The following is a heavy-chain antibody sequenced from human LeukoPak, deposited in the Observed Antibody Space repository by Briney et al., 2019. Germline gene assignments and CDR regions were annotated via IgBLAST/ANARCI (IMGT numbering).Heavy chain of an antibody. J-gene: IGHJ6*03. CDR3: ARVPLVATYYYFYYMDV. D-gene: IGHD5-12*01. CDR1: GGSISSGGYY. Sequence: SQTLALTGTVSGGSISSGGYYWSWIRGHPGKGLEGRGGIDYSGTTYYNPSLKSRVTISVDTSKNQFSLKLSSVTAADTAVYFCARVPLVATYYYFYYMDVWGKGTTVTVSS. V-gene: IGHV4-31*03. CDR2: IDYSGTT.